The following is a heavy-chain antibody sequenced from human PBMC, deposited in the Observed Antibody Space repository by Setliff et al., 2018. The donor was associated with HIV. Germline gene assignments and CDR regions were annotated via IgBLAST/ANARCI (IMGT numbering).Heavy chain of an antibody. CDR1: GASFVGDNH. Sequence: SETLSLTCAVSGASFVGDNHWSWLRQTPERGLEWIAYFMYTDIHYVNYLNYYNAALRSRVTISADTSKNQFSLKLSSVTAADTAVYYCARWPPHRSSDYDQEYYFDYWGQGTLVTVSS. CDR3: ARWPPHRSSDYDQEYYFDY. V-gene: IGHV4-30-4*01. J-gene: IGHJ4*02. D-gene: IGHD3-22*01. CDR2: FMYTDIHYVNYLN.